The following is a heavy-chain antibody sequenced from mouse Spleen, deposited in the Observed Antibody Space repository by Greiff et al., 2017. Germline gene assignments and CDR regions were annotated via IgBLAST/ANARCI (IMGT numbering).Heavy chain of an antibody. Sequence: EVHLVESEGGLVQPGSSMKLSCTASGFTFSDYYMAWVRQVPEKGLEWVANINYDGSSTYYLDSLKSRFIISRDNAKNILYLQMSSLKSEDTATYYCARGGLLRLRGYFDVWGAGTTVTVSS. D-gene: IGHD1-2*01. CDR1: GFTFSDYY. J-gene: IGHJ1*01. CDR3: ARGGLLRLRGYFDV. V-gene: IGHV5-16*01. CDR2: INYDGSST.